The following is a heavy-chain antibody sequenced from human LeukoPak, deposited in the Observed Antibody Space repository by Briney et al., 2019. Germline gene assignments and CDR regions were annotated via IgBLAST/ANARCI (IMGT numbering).Heavy chain of an antibody. Sequence: PGGSLRLSCAASGFTYSSYSMNWVRQAPGKGLEGVSYISSSSSTIYYADSVKGRFTISRDNAKNSLYLQMNSLRAEDTAVYYCASWEESWEIFGVVIAPEDAFDIWGQGTMVTVSS. CDR1: GFTYSSYS. V-gene: IGHV3-48*01. J-gene: IGHJ3*02. CDR3: ASWEESWEIFGVVIAPEDAFDI. D-gene: IGHD3-3*01. CDR2: ISSSSSTI.